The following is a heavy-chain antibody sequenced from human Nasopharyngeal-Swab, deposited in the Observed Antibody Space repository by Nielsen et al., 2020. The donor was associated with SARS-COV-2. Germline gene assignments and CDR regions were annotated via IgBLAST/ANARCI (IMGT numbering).Heavy chain of an antibody. D-gene: IGHD6-6*01. CDR2: IIPIFGTA. V-gene: IGHV1-69*13. CDR1: GGTFSSYA. Sequence: SVKVSCKASGGTFSSYAISWVRQAPGQGLEWMGGIIPIFGTANYAQKFQGRVTITADESTGTAYMELSSLRSEDTAVYYCARGKVEYSSSSGGYYYYYMDVWGKGTTVTVSS. J-gene: IGHJ6*03. CDR3: ARGKVEYSSSSGGYYYYYMDV.